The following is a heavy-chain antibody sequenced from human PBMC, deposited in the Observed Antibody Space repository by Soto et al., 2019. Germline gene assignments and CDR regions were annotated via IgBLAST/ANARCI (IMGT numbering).Heavy chain of an antibody. CDR1: GYTLTELS. D-gene: IGHD5-12*01. Sequence: GASVKVSCKVSGYTLTELSMHWVRQAPGKGLEWMGGFSADDGNTNYAQKLQGRVTMTTDTSTSTAYMELRSLRSEDTAVYYCARVRRDGYNPLLYYFDSWGQGTLVTSPQ. V-gene: IGHV1-24*01. CDR3: ARVRRDGYNPLLYYFDS. CDR2: FSADDGNT. J-gene: IGHJ4*02.